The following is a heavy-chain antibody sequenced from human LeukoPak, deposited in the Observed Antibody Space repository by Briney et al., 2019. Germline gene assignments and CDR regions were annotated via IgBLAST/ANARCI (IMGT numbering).Heavy chain of an antibody. CDR3: ERGNLQGGSTTDY. J-gene: IGHJ4*02. V-gene: IGHV1-46*01. Sequence: VASVTVSCKVSGYTFTSYYMHWVRQAPGQGLEWMGIINPSGGSTSYAQMFQGRATMTRDTSTSTVYMELSRLISEDTAVYDCERGNLQGGSTTDYWGQGTLVTVSS. D-gene: IGHD2-15*01. CDR2: INPSGGST. CDR1: GYTFTSYY.